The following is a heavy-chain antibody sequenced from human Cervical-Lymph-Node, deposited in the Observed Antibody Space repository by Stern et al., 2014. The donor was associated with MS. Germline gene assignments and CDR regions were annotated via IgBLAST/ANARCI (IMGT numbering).Heavy chain of an antibody. CDR3: ARSSTVTPNAFDI. CDR2: IYHSGST. CDR1: GGSISSGGYS. Sequence: QVQLQESGSGLVKPSQTLSLTCAVSGGSISSGGYSWSWIRQPPGKGLEWLGYIYHSGSTYYNPSLKNRVTISVDRSKNQFSLKLSSVTAADTAVYYCARSSTVTPNAFDIWGQGTMVTVSS. J-gene: IGHJ3*02. D-gene: IGHD4-17*01. V-gene: IGHV4-30-2*01.